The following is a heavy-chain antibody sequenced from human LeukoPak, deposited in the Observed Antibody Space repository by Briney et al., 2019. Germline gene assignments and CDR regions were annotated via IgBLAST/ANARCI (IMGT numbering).Heavy chain of an antibody. D-gene: IGHD3-3*01. Sequence: GGSLRLSCAVSGLTFNAYGMHWVRQAPGKGLEWVAFIWYDGSKKYYADSVKGRFTISRDNSKSTLYLQMNSLRAEDTAVYYCAKDLTRGFGKGAFDIWGQGTMVTVSS. CDR3: AKDLTRGFGKGAFDI. CDR2: IWYDGSKK. J-gene: IGHJ3*02. V-gene: IGHV3-30*02. CDR1: GLTFNAYG.